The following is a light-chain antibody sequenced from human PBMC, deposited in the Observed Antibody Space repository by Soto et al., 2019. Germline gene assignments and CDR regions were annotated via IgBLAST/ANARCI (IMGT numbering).Light chain of an antibody. Sequence: EIVLTQSPATLSLSPGERATLSCRASQSVTSNYLAWFQQKPGQAHRLLIYGAYNRATGIPDRFSGSGSGTDFTLTIRRLEPEDFAVYYCQQYGGLPRTFGQGTKVDI. J-gene: IGKJ1*01. V-gene: IGKV3-20*01. CDR3: QQYGGLPRT. CDR2: GAY. CDR1: QSVTSNY.